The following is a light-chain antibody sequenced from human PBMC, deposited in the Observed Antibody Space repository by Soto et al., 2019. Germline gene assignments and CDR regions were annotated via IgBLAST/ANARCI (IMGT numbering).Light chain of an antibody. CDR3: QQTYAAPLT. Sequence: DIRMTQSPSSLSAFVGDTVTITCQTGPPISVYLNRYQQKPGKAPTLLISAASTLQSVVPSRFRGSGKGTHFTLSISDLRTEDFATYYCQQTYAAPLTVGGGTRVEI. J-gene: IGKJ4*01. CDR2: AAS. V-gene: IGKV1-39*01. CDR1: PPISVY.